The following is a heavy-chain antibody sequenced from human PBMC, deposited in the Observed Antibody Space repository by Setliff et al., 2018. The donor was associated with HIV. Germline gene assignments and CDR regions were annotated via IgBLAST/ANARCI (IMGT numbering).Heavy chain of an antibody. CDR2: ISAYNGNT. Sequence: ASVKVSCKASGYTFSTYDITWVRQAPGQGLDWMGWISAYNGNTNYAQKFEGRVTMTRDTSINTVYMEVSSLRSDDTAVYYCSRDVGVPGRGNALDYWGQGTQVTVSS. D-gene: IGHD1-26*01. CDR3: SRDVGVPGRGNALDY. V-gene: IGHV1-18*01. J-gene: IGHJ4*02. CDR1: GYTFSTYD.